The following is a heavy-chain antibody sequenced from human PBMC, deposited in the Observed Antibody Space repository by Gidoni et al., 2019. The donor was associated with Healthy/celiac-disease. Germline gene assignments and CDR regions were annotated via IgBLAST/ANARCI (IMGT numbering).Heavy chain of an antibody. J-gene: IGHJ4*02. D-gene: IGHD5-18*01. CDR1: GGSSSSGGYY. Sequence: QVQLQESGPGLVKPSQTLSLTCTVPGGSSSSGGYYWSWIRQHPGKGLEWIGYIYYSGSTYYNPSLKSLVTISVDTSKNQFSLKLSSVTAADTAVYYCARDLHTAMVPLWGQGTLVTVSS. CDR2: IYYSGST. CDR3: ARDLHTAMVPL. V-gene: IGHV4-31*01.